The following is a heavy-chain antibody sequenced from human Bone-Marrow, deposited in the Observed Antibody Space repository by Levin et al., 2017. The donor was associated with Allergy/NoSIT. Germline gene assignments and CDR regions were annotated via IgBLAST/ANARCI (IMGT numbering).Heavy chain of an antibody. D-gene: IGHD2-15*01. J-gene: IGHJ4*02. CDR1: GFTITTYW. CDR3: VRARFCTSGSCWIDY. CDR2: VNSNEREK. V-gene: IGHV3-7*04. Sequence: GESLKISCGVSGFTITTYWMTWVRQAPGKGLEWVANVNSNEREKFYVDSVQGRFTISRDNAKNSLFLQMDSLKAEDTAVYYCVRARFCTSGSCWIDYWGQGTLVTVSS.